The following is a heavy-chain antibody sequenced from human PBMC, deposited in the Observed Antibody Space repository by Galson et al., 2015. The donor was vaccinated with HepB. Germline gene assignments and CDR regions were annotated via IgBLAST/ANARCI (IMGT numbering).Heavy chain of an antibody. J-gene: IGHJ6*03. CDR2: INAYNGNT. Sequence: SVKVSCKASGYTFTSYGISWVRQAPGQGLEWMGWINAYNGNTNYAQKLQGRVTMTTDTSTSTAYMELRSLRSDDTAVYYCASGVGCSSTSCYGWRYYMDVWGKGTTVTVSS. D-gene: IGHD2-2*01. CDR3: ASGVGCSSTSCYGWRYYMDV. V-gene: IGHV1-18*01. CDR1: GYTFTSYG.